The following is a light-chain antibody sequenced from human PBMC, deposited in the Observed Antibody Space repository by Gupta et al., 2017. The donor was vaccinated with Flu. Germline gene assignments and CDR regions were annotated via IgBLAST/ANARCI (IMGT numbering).Light chain of an antibody. CDR2: WAS. V-gene: IGKV4-1*01. Sequence: DIVVTPSPDFLAVSLGEGALIHCKSSHNVLLGSHSYLAWYQQKPGQPPRLLISWASTRESGVPDRFSGSGSGTDFTLTISRLQAEDVAVYYCQQYHSSPQTFGRGTNVEIE. CDR3: QQYHSSPQT. CDR1: HNVLLGSHSY. J-gene: IGKJ4*02.